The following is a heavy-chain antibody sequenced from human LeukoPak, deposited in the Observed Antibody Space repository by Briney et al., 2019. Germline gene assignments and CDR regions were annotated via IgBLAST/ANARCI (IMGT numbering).Heavy chain of an antibody. CDR1: GGSFSGYY. CDR2: INHSGST. Sequence: SETLSLTCAVYGGSFSGYYWSWIRQPPGKGLEWIGEINHSGSTNYNPSLKSRVTISVDTSKNQLSLKLSSVTAADTAVYYCARCPRYASFDYWGQGTLVTVSS. CDR3: ARCPRYASFDY. J-gene: IGHJ4*02. D-gene: IGHD1-1*01. V-gene: IGHV4-34*01.